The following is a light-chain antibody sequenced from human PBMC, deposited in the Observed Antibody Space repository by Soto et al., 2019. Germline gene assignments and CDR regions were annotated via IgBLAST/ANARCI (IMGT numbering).Light chain of an antibody. CDR1: SSDVGGYNY. J-gene: IGLJ2*01. Sequence: QSALTQPRSVSGSPGQSVTISCTGTSSDVGGYNYVSWYQHPPGKAPKLIIYEVSNRPSGVSNRFSGSKSGNTASLTISGLHTQDEADYYCSSYSSSSTLVIFGGGTKLTVL. CDR2: EVS. CDR3: SSYSSSSTLVI. V-gene: IGLV2-14*01.